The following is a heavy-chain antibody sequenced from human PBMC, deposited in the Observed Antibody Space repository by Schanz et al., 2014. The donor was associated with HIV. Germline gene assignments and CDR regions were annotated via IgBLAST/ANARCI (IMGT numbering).Heavy chain of an antibody. D-gene: IGHD3-22*01. V-gene: IGHV3-30*18. CDR1: GFTFDNYG. CDR2: ISYDGTNK. Sequence: QVRLVESGGGVVQPGRSLRLSCAASGFTFDNYGMHWVRQAPGKGLEWVAVISYDGTNKYYADSVKGRFTISRDNSKNTLYLQMKSLRPEDRAVYYCAKDRNWYDSKYRGKGNYYYFYGMDFWGQGTTVTVSS. J-gene: IGHJ6*02. CDR3: AKDRNWYDSKYRGKGNYYYFYGMDF.